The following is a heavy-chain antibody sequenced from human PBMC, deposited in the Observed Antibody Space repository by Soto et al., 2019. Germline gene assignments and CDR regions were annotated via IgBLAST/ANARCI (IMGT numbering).Heavy chain of an antibody. Sequence: QVQMVESGGGVVQPGTSLRLSCATSGVTFSTSGMHWVRQAPGKGLELVAMISHDGSGTYYTDSVQGRFTISRDTPKNTLYLQMTSPRDQDTAIYYCAKDWGSSGWYHWSDPWGQGTRVTVS. V-gene: IGHV3-30*18. CDR3: AKDWGSSGWYHWSDP. CDR2: ISHDGSGT. CDR1: GVTFSTSG. J-gene: IGHJ5*02. D-gene: IGHD6-13*01.